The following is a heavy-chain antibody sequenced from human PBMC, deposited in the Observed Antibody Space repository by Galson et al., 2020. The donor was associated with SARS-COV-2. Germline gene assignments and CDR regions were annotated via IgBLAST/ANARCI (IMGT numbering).Heavy chain of an antibody. Sequence: GGSLRLSCAASGFTFSSYWMHWVRQAPGKGLVWVSRINSDGSSTSYADSVKGRFTISRDNAKNTLYLQMNSLRAEDTAVYYCARAKKRYDFWSGPNDAFDIWGQGTMVTVSS. CDR3: ARAKKRYDFWSGPNDAFDI. J-gene: IGHJ3*02. CDR1: GFTFSSYW. CDR2: INSDGSST. V-gene: IGHV3-74*01. D-gene: IGHD3-3*01.